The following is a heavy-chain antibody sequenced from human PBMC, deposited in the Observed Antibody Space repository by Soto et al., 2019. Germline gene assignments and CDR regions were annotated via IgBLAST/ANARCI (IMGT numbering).Heavy chain of an antibody. CDR1: GGSISSSSYY. D-gene: IGHD1-26*01. CDR2: IYYSGST. CDR3: ARHDPRYKWELMP. J-gene: IGHJ5*02. Sequence: QLQLQESGPGLVKPSETLSLTCTVSGGSISSSSYYWGWIRQPPGKGLEWIGSIYYSGSTYYNPSLKSRVTISVDTSKNQFSLKLSSVTAADTAVYYCARHDPRYKWELMPWGQGTLVTVSS. V-gene: IGHV4-39*01.